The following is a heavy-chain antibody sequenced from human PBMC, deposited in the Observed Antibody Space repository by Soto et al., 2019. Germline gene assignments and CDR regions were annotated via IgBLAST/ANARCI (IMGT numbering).Heavy chain of an antibody. CDR2: ISSSSSYI. Sequence: PGKGLEWVSSISSSSSYIYYADSVKGRFTISRDNAKNSLYLQMNSLRAEDTAVYYCARAREDYDFWSGYFAYNWFDPWGQGTLVTVSS. V-gene: IGHV3-21*01. CDR3: ARAREDYDFWSGYFAYNWFDP. D-gene: IGHD3-3*01. J-gene: IGHJ5*02.